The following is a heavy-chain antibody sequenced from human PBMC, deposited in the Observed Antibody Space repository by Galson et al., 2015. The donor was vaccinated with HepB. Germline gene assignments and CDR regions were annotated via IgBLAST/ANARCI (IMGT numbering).Heavy chain of an antibody. CDR1: GFTVSSNY. Sequence: SLRLSCAASGFTVSSNYMSWVRQAPGKGLEWVSVIYSGGSTYYADSVKGRFTISRDNSKNTLYLQMNSLRADDTAVYYCASWGGSYSFWPPDYWCQGTLATVSS. J-gene: IGHJ4*02. V-gene: IGHV3-53*01. D-gene: IGHD1-26*01. CDR3: ASWGGSYSFWPPDY. CDR2: IYSGGST.